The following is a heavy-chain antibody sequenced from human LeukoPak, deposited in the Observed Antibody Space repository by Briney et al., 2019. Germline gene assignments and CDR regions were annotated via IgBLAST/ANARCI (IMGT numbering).Heavy chain of an antibody. Sequence: PGGSLRPSCAASGFTFSSYAMHWVRQAPGKGLEYVSAISSNGGSTYYANSVKGRFTISRDNSKNTLYLQMGSLRAEDMAVYYCAELGITMIGGVWGKGTTVTISS. CDR1: GFTFSSYA. CDR2: ISSNGGST. J-gene: IGHJ6*04. CDR3: AELGITMIGGV. V-gene: IGHV3-64*01. D-gene: IGHD3-10*02.